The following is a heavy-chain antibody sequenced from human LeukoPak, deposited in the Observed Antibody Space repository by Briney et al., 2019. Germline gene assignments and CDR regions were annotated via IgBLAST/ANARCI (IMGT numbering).Heavy chain of an antibody. Sequence: GGSLRLSCAASGFTFSDYYMSWIRQAPGKGLEWVSYISSSSSTMYYADSVKGRFTISRDNAENSLYLQVNSLRDEDTAVYYCAKLGISDGIDYWGQGTLVTVSS. J-gene: IGHJ4*02. CDR2: ISSSSSTM. D-gene: IGHD3-16*01. CDR1: GFTFSDYY. V-gene: IGHV3-11*04. CDR3: AKLGISDGIDY.